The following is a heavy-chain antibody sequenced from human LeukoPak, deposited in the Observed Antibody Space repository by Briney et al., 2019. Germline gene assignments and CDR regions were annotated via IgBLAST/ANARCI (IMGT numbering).Heavy chain of an antibody. Sequence: ASVKVSCKASGYTFTGYYMHWVRQAPGQGLEWMGWINPNSGGTNYAQKFQGRVTMTTDTSTSTAYMELRSLRSDDTAVYYCARTDIVATIFFDYWGQGTLVTVSS. J-gene: IGHJ4*02. D-gene: IGHD5-12*01. CDR2: INPNSGGT. V-gene: IGHV1-2*02. CDR1: GYTFTGYY. CDR3: ARTDIVATIFFDY.